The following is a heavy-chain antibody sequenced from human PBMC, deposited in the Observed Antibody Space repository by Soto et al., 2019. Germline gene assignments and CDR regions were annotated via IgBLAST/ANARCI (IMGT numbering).Heavy chain of an antibody. D-gene: IGHD6-19*01. J-gene: IGHJ4*02. Sequence: ASVKVSCKASGYTFTSYAMHWVRQAPGQRLEWMGWINAGNGNTKYSQKFQGRVTITRDTSASTAYMELSSLRSEDTAVYYCASYSSGWYYFDYWGQGTLVTVSS. V-gene: IGHV1-3*01. CDR3: ASYSSGWYYFDY. CDR1: GYTFTSYA. CDR2: INAGNGNT.